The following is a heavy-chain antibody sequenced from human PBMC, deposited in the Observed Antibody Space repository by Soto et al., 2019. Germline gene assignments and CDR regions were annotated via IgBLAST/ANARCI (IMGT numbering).Heavy chain of an antibody. CDR3: ARTVVTPIDYYYYGMDV. V-gene: IGHV5-51*01. Sequence: GESLKISCKGSGYSFTSYWIGWVRQMPGKGLEWMGIIYPGDSDTRYSPSFQGQVTISADKSISTAYLQWSSLKASDTAMYYCARTVVTPIDYYYYGMDVWGKGTTVTVS. D-gene: IGHD2-21*02. J-gene: IGHJ6*04. CDR1: GYSFTSYW. CDR2: IYPGDSDT.